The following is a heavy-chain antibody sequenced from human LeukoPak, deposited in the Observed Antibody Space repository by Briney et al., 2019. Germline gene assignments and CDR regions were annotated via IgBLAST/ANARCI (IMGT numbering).Heavy chain of an antibody. CDR1: GYSISSGYY. J-gene: IGHJ2*01. CDR2: IYYSGST. V-gene: IGHV4-61*01. Sequence: SETLSLTCTVSGYSISSGYYWGWIRQPPGKGLEWIGYIYYSGSTNYNPSLKSRVTISVDTSKNQFSLKLSSVTAADTAVYYCARDSSSGWSWYFDLWGRGTLVTVSS. CDR3: ARDSSSGWSWYFDL. D-gene: IGHD6-19*01.